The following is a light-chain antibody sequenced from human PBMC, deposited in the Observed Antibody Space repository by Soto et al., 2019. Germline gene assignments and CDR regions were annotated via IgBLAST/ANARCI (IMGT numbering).Light chain of an antibody. V-gene: IGKV1-12*01. Sequence: DIEVTQSPSSVSASVGDRVTSTCRTSRDVSSWLAWYQQKPGKAPEPLIYSASTLQTGVPSRFSGSGSGTDFTLTISSLQPEDFATYYCQPANSFPLTFGGGTKVEIK. J-gene: IGKJ4*01. CDR3: QPANSFPLT. CDR1: RDVSSW. CDR2: SAS.